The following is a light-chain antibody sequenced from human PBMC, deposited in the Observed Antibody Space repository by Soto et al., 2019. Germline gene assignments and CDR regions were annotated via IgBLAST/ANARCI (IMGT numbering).Light chain of an antibody. CDR2: DAS. CDR3: LQHSTYPWT. V-gene: IGKV1-17*01. CDR1: QGIRTG. Sequence: DIQMTQFPSSLSASVGDRVTITCRASQGIRTGLAWYQQKPGKAPKRLIYDASNLQSGVPSRFSGSGSGTEFTLAISSLQPEDFATFYCLQHSTYPWTFGQGTKVEIK. J-gene: IGKJ1*01.